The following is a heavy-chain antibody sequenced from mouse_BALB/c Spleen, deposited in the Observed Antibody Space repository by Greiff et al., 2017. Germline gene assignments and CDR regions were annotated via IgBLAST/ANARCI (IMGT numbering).Heavy chain of an antibody. J-gene: IGHJ3*01. CDR2: ISTYYGDA. D-gene: IGHD2-4*01. Sequence: QVQLKESGAELVRPGVSVKISCKGSGYTFTDYAMHWVKQSHAKSLEWIGVISTYYGDASYNQKFKGKATMTVDKSSSTAYMELARLTSEDSAIYYCARGVITRGAWFAYWGQGTLVTVSA. CDR1: GYTFTDYA. CDR3: ARGVITRGAWFAY. V-gene: IGHV1S137*01.